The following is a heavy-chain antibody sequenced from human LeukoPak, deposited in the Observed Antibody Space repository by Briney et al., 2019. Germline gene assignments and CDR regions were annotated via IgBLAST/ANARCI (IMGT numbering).Heavy chain of an antibody. J-gene: IGHJ4*02. CDR2: INPNSGGT. CDR1: GYTFTGYY. CDR3: ASAVIEYCSGGSCEPYYFDY. D-gene: IGHD2-15*01. Sequence: GASVKVSCKASGYTFTGYYMHWVRQAPGQGLEWMGWINPNSGGTNYAQKFQGRVTMTRDTSISTAYMELSRLRSDDTAVYYCASAVIEYCSGGSCEPYYFDYWGQGTLVTVSS. V-gene: IGHV1-2*02.